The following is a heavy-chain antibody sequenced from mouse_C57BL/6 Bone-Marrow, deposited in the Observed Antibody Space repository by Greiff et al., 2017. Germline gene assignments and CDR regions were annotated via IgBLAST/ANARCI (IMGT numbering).Heavy chain of an antibody. Sequence: VQLQQSGTELVKPGASVKLSCKASGYTFTSYWMHWVKQRPGQGLEWIGYINPSNGGTNYNEKFKSKATLTADKSSSTAYMPLSSLTSEASAVYYCARRGDYYVLDYWGQGTTLTVSS. J-gene: IGHJ4*01. CDR3: ARRGDYYVLDY. CDR1: GYTFTSYW. CDR2: INPSNGGT. V-gene: IGHV1-53*01.